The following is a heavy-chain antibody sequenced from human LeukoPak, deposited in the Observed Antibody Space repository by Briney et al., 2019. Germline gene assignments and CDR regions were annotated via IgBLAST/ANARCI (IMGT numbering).Heavy chain of an antibody. J-gene: IGHJ6*03. Sequence: PSETLSLTCTVSGGFINSYYWSWIRQPAGEGLEWIGRVYTSGITNYNPSLKSRITMSVDTSKNQFSLKLTSVTVADTAVYYCARHNGFDRGYYHYMDVWGKGTTVTVSS. D-gene: IGHD3-9*01. CDR3: ARHNGFDRGYYHYMDV. V-gene: IGHV4-4*07. CDR2: VYTSGIT. CDR1: GGFINSYY.